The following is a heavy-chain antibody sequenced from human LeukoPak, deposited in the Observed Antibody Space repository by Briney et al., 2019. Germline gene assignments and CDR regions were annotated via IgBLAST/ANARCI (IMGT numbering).Heavy chain of an antibody. CDR2: IYSGGST. V-gene: IGHV3-66*01. CDR3: ARTTGYCSGGSCYSGGYYYYYGMDV. Sequence: GGSLRLSCAASGFTFSSYAMSWVRQAPGKGLEWVSVIYSGGSTYYADSVKGRFTISRDNSKNTLYLQMNSLRAEDTAVYYCARTTGYCSGGSCYSGGYYYYYGMDVWGQGTTVTVSS. CDR1: GFTFSSYA. D-gene: IGHD2-15*01. J-gene: IGHJ6*02.